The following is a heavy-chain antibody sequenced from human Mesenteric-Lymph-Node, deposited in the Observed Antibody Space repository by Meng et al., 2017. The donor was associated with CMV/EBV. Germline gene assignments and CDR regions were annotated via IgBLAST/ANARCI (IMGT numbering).Heavy chain of an antibody. CDR1: GGTFSNYA. CDR2: IIPIVGKV. CDR3: ARDPYGPLDY. V-gene: IGHV1-69*04. Sequence: SCKDSGGTFSNYAINWVRQAPGQGLEWMGRIIPIVGKVNYAQKFQGRVTIIADKSTTTAYMGLSSLRSEDTAVYYCARDPYGPLDYWGQGTLVTVSS. J-gene: IGHJ4*02. D-gene: IGHD3-10*01.